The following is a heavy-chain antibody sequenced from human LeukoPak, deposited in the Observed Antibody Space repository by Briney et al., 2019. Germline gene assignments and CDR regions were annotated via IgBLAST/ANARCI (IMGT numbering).Heavy chain of an antibody. D-gene: IGHD6-19*01. Sequence: GGSLRLSCAASGFTFSSLAMGWVRQAPGKGLEWVSVISDSGGTTYYADSVKGRFTISRDNSRNTLYLQMNSLRVEDTAIYYCAKDARRSSGWYFFDHWGQGTLVTVSS. V-gene: IGHV3-23*01. J-gene: IGHJ4*02. CDR2: ISDSGGTT. CDR1: GFTFSSLA. CDR3: AKDARRSSGWYFFDH.